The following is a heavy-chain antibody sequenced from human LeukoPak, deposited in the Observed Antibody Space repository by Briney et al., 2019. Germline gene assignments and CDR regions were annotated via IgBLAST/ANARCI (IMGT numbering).Heavy chain of an antibody. J-gene: IGHJ6*03. CDR2: IIPIFGTA. CDR1: GGTFSSYA. D-gene: IGHD3-10*01. V-gene: IGHV1-69*06. CDR3: ARALRIFLWFGENAYYMDV. Sequence: GSSVKVSCKASGGTFSSYAISWVRQAPGQGLEWMGGIIPIFGTANYAQKFQGRVTITADKSTSTAYMELSSLRSEDTAVYYCARALRIFLWFGENAYYMDVWGKGTTVTVSS.